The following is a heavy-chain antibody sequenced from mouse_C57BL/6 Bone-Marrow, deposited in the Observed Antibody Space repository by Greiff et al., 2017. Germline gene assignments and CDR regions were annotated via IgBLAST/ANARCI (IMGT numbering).Heavy chain of an antibody. J-gene: IGHJ2*01. V-gene: IGHV1-39*01. CDR2: FNPNYGTT. D-gene: IGHD2-4*01. CDR3: ARSEVYDYDGFDY. CDR1: GYSFTDYN. Sequence: VHVKQSGPELVKPGASVKISCKASGYSFTDYNMNWVKQSNGKSLEWIGVFNPNYGTTSYNQKFKGKATLTVDQSSSTAYMQLNSLTSDDSAVYYCARSEVYDYDGFDYWGQGTTLTVSS.